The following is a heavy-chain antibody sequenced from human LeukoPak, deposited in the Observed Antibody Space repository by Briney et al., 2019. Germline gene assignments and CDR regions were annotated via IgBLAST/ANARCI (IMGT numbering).Heavy chain of an antibody. CDR2: IYTSGST. J-gene: IGHJ3*02. Sequence: SETLSLTCTVSGGSISSGSYYWSWIRQPAGKGLEWIGRIYTSGSTNYNPSLKSRVTISVDTSKNQFSLKLSSVTAADTTVYYCARATSSTLRRAFDIWGQGTMVTVSS. CDR3: ARATSSTLRRAFDI. V-gene: IGHV4-61*02. D-gene: IGHD2-2*01. CDR1: GGSISSGSYY.